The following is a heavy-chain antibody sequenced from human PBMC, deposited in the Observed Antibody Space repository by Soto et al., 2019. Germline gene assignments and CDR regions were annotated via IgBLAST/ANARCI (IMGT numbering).Heavy chain of an antibody. Sequence: ASVKVSCKTSGYTFTTYGIDWIRQAPGQGLGWVGWISAYNGNTNYAQRFQGRVTMTTDTSTRTAYMELRSLGSDDTAVYFCALSLAAADHNWFDPWGQGTLVTVSS. CDR3: ALSLAAADHNWFDP. CDR1: GYTFTTYG. V-gene: IGHV1-18*01. CDR2: ISAYNGNT. D-gene: IGHD6-13*01. J-gene: IGHJ5*02.